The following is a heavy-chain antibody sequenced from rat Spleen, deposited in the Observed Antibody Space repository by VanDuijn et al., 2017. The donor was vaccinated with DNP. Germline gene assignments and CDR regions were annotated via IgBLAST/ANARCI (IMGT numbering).Heavy chain of an antibody. V-gene: IGHV5S10*01. J-gene: IGHJ3*01. D-gene: IGHD1-7*01. Sequence: EVQLVESGGGLVQPGNSLKLSCAASGFTFSDYAMAWVRQSPKKGLEWVATIIYDGSSTYYRDSVRGRFTISRDYARSTLYLQMDSLRPEDTATYYCATSAYYGYDYGFAYWGQGTLVTVSS. CDR3: ATSAYYGYDYGFAY. CDR2: IIYDGSST. CDR1: GFTFSDYA.